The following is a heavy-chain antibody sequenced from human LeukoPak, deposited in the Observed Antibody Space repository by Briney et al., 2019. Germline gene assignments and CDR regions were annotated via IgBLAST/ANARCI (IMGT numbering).Heavy chain of an antibody. CDR2: IYYSGST. J-gene: IGHJ4*02. V-gene: IGHV4-59*08. Sequence: SETLSLTCTVSGGSIRSYYWSWIRQPPGKGLEWIGYIYYSGSTNYNPSLKSRVTISVDTSKNQFSLKLSSVTAADTAVYYCARHNTCSGGSCYSGPRHFDYWGQGTLVTVSS. CDR1: GGSIRSYY. CDR3: ARHNTCSGGSCYSGPRHFDY. D-gene: IGHD2-15*01.